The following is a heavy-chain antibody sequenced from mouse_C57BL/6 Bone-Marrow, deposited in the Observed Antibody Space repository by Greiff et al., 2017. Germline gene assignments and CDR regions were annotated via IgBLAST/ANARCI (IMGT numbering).Heavy chain of an antibody. CDR2: ISDGGSYT. CDR1: GFTFSSYA. Sequence: EVKLVESGGGLVKPGGSLKLSCAASGFTFSSYAMSWVRQTPEKRLEWVATISDGGSYTYYPDNVKGRFTISRDNAKNNLYLQMSHLKSEDTAMYYCARESYYYGSSACAYWGQGTLVTVSA. D-gene: IGHD1-1*01. V-gene: IGHV5-4*01. J-gene: IGHJ3*01. CDR3: ARESYYYGSSACAY.